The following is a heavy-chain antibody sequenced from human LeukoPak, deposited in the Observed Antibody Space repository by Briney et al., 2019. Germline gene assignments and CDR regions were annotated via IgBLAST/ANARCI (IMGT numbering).Heavy chain of an antibody. D-gene: IGHD2-2*01. CDR2: MNPNSGNT. CDR3: ARAREEGVVVPAVIREFDY. J-gene: IGHJ4*02. CDR1: GYTFTSYD. V-gene: IGHV1-8*01. Sequence: ASVKVSCKASGYTFTSYDINWVRQATGQGLEWMGWMNPNSGNTGYAQKFQGRVTMTRNTSISTAYMELSSLRSEDTAVYYCARAREEGVVVPAVIREFDYWGQGTLVTVSS.